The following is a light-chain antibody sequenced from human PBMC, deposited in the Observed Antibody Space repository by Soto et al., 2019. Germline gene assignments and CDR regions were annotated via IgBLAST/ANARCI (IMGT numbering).Light chain of an antibody. CDR3: CSYAGSSTLYV. CDR1: SSDVGSYNL. Sequence: QSALTQAASGSGSPGQSITISCTGTSSDVGSYNLVSWYQQHPGKAPKLMIYEGSKRPSGVSNRFSGSKSGNTASLTISGLQAEDEADYYCCSYAGSSTLYVFGTGTKLTVL. V-gene: IGLV2-23*01. J-gene: IGLJ1*01. CDR2: EGS.